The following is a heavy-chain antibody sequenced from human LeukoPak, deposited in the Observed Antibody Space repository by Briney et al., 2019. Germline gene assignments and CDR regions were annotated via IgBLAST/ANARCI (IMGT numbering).Heavy chain of an antibody. Sequence: GRSLRLSCAASGFTFSSYGMHWVRQAPGKGLEWVTVISYDGSNKYYADSVKGRFTISRDNSKNTLYLQMNSLRAKDTAVYYCARRPIKYYYYGMDVWGQGTTVTVSS. CDR3: ARRPIKYYYYGMDV. J-gene: IGHJ6*02. CDR1: GFTFSSYG. CDR2: ISYDGSNK. V-gene: IGHV3-30*03.